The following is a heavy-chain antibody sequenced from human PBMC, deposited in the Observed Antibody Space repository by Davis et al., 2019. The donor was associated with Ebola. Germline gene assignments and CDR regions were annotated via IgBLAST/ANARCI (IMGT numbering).Heavy chain of an antibody. CDR3: ARDREYRYWFDP. V-gene: IGHV3-74*01. D-gene: IGHD2-2*01. J-gene: IGHJ5*02. CDR2: INSDGSST. CDR1: GFTFSSYW. Sequence: GESLKISCAASGFTFSSYWMHWVRQAPGKGLVWASRINSDGSSTSYADSVKGRFTISRDNAKNTLYLQMNSLRAEDTAVYYCARDREYRYWFDPWGQGTLVTVSS.